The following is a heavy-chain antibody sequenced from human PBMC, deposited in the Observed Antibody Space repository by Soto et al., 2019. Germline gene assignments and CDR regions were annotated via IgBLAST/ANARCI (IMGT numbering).Heavy chain of an antibody. D-gene: IGHD2-15*01. Sequence: QVQLAQSGAEVKKPGASVKVSCKVSGYTLTEISIHWVRQAPGKGFEWMGGFDPEHGHIIYAPKFQGRVSMTEDTSTNTANMELSSLSSEDTAVYYCSNPKRGNLVPCYDYWGPGRLVTVSS. CDR3: SNPKRGNLVPCYDY. CDR1: GYTLTEIS. CDR2: FDPEHGHI. J-gene: IGHJ4*02. V-gene: IGHV1-24*01.